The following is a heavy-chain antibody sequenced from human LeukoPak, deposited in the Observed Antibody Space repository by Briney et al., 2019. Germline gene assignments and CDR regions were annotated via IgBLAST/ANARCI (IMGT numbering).Heavy chain of an antibody. D-gene: IGHD3-10*01. CDR1: GSSFTSFW. CDR3: ARRYGSRGYFDY. Sequence: GEPLKISCKGSGSSFTSFWIVWVRQMPGKGLEWMGIIYPGDSDTRYSPSFQGQVTISADKSVSTAYLQWSSLKASDTAMYYCARRYGSRGYFDYWGQGTLVTVSS. J-gene: IGHJ4*02. CDR2: IYPGDSDT. V-gene: IGHV5-51*01.